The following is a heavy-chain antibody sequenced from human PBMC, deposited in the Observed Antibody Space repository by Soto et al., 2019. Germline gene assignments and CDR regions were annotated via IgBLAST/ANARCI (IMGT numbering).Heavy chain of an antibody. Sequence: QVHLQESGPGVVKASETLSLTCSLSGGSTSGKYWSWIRQSAGKGLEWIVRIYSSGRTHYNPSLGSRVSMSVAQNSFSLRLTSVTAADTAIYYCARDFDVNTALDYWYFDLWGRGTQVSVSS. CDR1: GGSTSGKY. CDR2: IYSSGRT. V-gene: IGHV4-4*07. J-gene: IGHJ2*01. D-gene: IGHD3-9*01. CDR3: ARDFDVNTALDYWYFDL.